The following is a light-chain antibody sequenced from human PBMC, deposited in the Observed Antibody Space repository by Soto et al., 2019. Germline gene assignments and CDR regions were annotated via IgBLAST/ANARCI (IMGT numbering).Light chain of an antibody. CDR2: FAS. CDR3: LQYSSYPWT. V-gene: IGKV1-17*03. CDR1: QGISNY. J-gene: IGKJ1*01. Sequence: DIQMTQSPSAMSASVGDGVTITCRASQGISNYLAWFQQHPGKVPKRLIYFASSLQRGVPSRFSGIGSATQFTLAISGLQPEDFATFCCLQYSSYPWTFGQGTKV.